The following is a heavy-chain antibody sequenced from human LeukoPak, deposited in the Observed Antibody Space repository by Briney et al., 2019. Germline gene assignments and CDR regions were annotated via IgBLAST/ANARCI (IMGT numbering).Heavy chain of an antibody. Sequence: SETLSLTCTVSGGSISSYYWSRIRQPAGKGLEWIGRIYTSGSTNYNPSLKSRVTMSVDTSKNQFSLKLSSVTAADTAVYYCARVRIAAFEAYYMDVWGKGTTVTVSS. D-gene: IGHD6-6*01. CDR3: ARVRIAAFEAYYMDV. J-gene: IGHJ6*03. V-gene: IGHV4-4*07. CDR2: IYTSGST. CDR1: GGSISSYY.